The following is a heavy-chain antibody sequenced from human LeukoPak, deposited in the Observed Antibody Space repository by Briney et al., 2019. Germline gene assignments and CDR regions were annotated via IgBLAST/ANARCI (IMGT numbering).Heavy chain of an antibody. D-gene: IGHD2-2*02. Sequence: GGSLRLSCAASGFTFSSYAMSWVRQAPGKGLEWVSAISGSGGSTYYADSVKGRFTISRDNSKNTLYLQMNSLRAEDTAVYYCAKSRVVPAAIDYYYYYYMDVWGKGTTVTVSS. V-gene: IGHV3-23*01. CDR3: AKSRVVPAAIDYYYYYYMDV. CDR1: GFTFSSYA. J-gene: IGHJ6*03. CDR2: ISGSGGST.